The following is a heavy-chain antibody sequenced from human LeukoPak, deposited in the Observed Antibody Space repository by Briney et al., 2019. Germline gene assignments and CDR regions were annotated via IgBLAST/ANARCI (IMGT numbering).Heavy chain of an antibody. V-gene: IGHV4-39*01. CDR3: ARPYYSSGWYFDY. CDR1: GGSISSSSYY. CDR2: IYYSGST. D-gene: IGHD6-19*01. Sequence: SETLSLTCTVSGGSISSSSYYWGWIRQPPGTGLEWIGSIYYSGSTYYNPSLKCRVTISVDTSKNQFSLKLSSVTAADTAVYYCARPYYSSGWYFDYWGQGTLVTVSS. J-gene: IGHJ4*02.